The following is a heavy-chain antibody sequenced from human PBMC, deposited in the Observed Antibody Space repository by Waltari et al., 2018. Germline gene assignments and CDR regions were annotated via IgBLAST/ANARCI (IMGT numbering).Heavy chain of an antibody. CDR3: ASTTYYFDY. CDR1: GGSFSGYY. CDR2: INHSGST. V-gene: IGHV4-34*01. Sequence: QVQLQQWGAGLLKPSEPLSLTCAVYGGSFSGYYWSWVRQPPGKGLEWIGEINHSGSTNYNPSLKSRVTISVDTSKNQFSLKLSSVTAADTAVYYCASTTYYFDYWGQGTLVTVSS. D-gene: IGHD2-2*01. J-gene: IGHJ4*02.